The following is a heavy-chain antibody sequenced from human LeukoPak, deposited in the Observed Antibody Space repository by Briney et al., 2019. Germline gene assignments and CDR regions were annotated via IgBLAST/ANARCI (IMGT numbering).Heavy chain of an antibody. J-gene: IGHJ5*02. V-gene: IGHV1-18*01. D-gene: IGHD3-10*01. CDR2: ISAYNGNT. CDR3: ARDSPPVELLWFGEHIGGWFDP. Sequence: ASVKVSCKASGYTFTYYGITWVRQAPGQGLEWMGWISAYNGNTNYAQKLQGRVTMTRDTSISTAYMGLSRLRSDDTAVYCCARDSPPVELLWFGEHIGGWFDPWGQGTLVTVSS. CDR1: GYTFTYYG.